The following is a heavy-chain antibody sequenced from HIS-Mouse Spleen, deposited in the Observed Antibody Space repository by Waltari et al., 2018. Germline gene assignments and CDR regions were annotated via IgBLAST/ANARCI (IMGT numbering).Heavy chain of an antibody. D-gene: IGHD6-13*01. Sequence: QVQLVQSGAEVKKPGASVKVSCKASGYTFTGYYMHWVRQAPGQGLEWMGWINPNSGGTNYAQKFQGRVTMTRDTSISTAYMELSRLRSDDTAVYYCARDALIHSSSWCLDYWGQGTLVTVSS. CDR2: INPNSGGT. CDR3: ARDALIHSSSWCLDY. CDR1: GYTFTGYY. J-gene: IGHJ4*02. V-gene: IGHV1-2*02.